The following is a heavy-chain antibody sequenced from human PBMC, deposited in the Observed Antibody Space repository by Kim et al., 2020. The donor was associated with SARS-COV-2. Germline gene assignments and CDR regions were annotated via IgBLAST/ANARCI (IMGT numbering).Heavy chain of an antibody. CDR1: GYTFTNYA. V-gene: IGHV7-4-1*02. CDR3: ARVPDGDTGVWFDP. J-gene: IGHJ5*02. CDR2: INTNTGNP. Sequence: ASVKVSCKASGYTFTNYAMNWVRQAPGQGLEWMGWINTNTGNPTYAQGFTGRFVFSLDTSVSTAYLQISSLKAEDTAVYYCARVPDGDTGVWFDPWGQGTLVTVSS. D-gene: IGHD4-17*01.